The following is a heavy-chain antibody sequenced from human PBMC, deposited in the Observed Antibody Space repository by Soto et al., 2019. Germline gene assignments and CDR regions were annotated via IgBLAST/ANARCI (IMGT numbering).Heavy chain of an antibody. V-gene: IGHV4-39*01. D-gene: IGHD3-22*01. CDR1: GGSISSSSYY. CDR2: IYYSGST. Sequence: QLQLQESGPGLVKPSETLSLTCTVSGGSISSSSYYWGWIRQPPGKGLEWIGSIYYSGSTYYNPSLRSRVTISVDTSKNQFSLKLSSVTAADTAVYYCARQPRDSGYLVYFDYWGQGTLVTVSS. J-gene: IGHJ4*02. CDR3: ARQPRDSGYLVYFDY.